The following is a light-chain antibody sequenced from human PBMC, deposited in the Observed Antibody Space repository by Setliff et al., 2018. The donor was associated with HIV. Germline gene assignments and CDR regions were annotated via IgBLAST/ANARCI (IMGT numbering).Light chain of an antibody. CDR2: EVN. J-gene: IGLJ2*01. CDR1: SGDIGAHNY. Sequence: QSALTQPASVTVSPGQSIAISCTGSSGDIGAHNYVSWYQQHPGKAPKVMIYEVNKRPSGVSNRFSGSKSGNTASLTISGLQAEDEADYYCCSYAGASTLTLVFGGGTKVTVL. CDR3: CSYAGASTLTLV. V-gene: IGLV2-23*02.